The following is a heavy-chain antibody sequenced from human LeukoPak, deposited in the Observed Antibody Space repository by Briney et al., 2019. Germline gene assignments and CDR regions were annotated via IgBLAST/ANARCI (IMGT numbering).Heavy chain of an antibody. J-gene: IGHJ4*02. CDR3: ARDSPGTTASDY. CDR2: ISASGSYI. V-gene: IGHV3-21*01. D-gene: IGHD1-1*01. CDR1: GFTFDTYR. Sequence: GGSLRLSSAASGFTFDTYRMNWVRQAPGKGLERVSSISASGSYIYYADSVKGRFTMSRDNTKNSLYLQMNSLRAEDTAVYYCARDSPGTTASDYWGQGTLVTVSS.